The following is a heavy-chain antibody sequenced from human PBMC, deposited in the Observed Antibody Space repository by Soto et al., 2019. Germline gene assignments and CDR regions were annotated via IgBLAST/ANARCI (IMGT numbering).Heavy chain of an antibody. CDR3: ARDRSYGDNSWFDS. Sequence: LRLSCAASGFTFSSYSMNWVRQAPGKGLEWVSSISSSSSYIYYADSVKGRFTISRDNAKNSLYLQMNSLRAEDTAVYYCARDRSYGDNSWFDSWGQGTLVTVSS. CDR1: GFTFSSYS. V-gene: IGHV3-21*01. CDR2: ISSSSSYI. J-gene: IGHJ5*01. D-gene: IGHD4-17*01.